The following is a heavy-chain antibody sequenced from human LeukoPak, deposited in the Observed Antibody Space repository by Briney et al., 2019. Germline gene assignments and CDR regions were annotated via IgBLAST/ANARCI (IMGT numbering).Heavy chain of an antibody. CDR2: INHSGST. CDR1: GGSFSGYY. J-gene: IGHJ4*02. Sequence: PSETLSLTCAVYGGSFSGYYWSWIRQPPGKGLEWIGEINHSGSTNYNPSLKSRVTISVDTSKNQFSLKLSSVTAAGTAVYYCARTPGYCSGGSCYARFDYWGQGTLVTVSS. D-gene: IGHD2-15*01. V-gene: IGHV4-34*01. CDR3: ARTPGYCSGGSCYARFDY.